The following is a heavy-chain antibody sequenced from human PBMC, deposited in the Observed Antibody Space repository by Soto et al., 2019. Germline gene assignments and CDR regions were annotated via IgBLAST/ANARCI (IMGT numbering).Heavy chain of an antibody. Sequence: QVHLVQSGAEVKKPGASVNVSCQASESITNHHMHWLRQAPGQGLDWRGIFNPSGLSTTYAQKFQDSVTITRDTSTSTVYMELSSLTSQDTAVSFCAKVTHRGTIAVAGPLGSWGQGTLVIVSA. V-gene: IGHV1-46*01. J-gene: IGHJ4*02. CDR3: AKVTHRGTIAVAGPLGS. CDR2: FNPSGLST. D-gene: IGHD6-19*01. CDR1: ESITNHH.